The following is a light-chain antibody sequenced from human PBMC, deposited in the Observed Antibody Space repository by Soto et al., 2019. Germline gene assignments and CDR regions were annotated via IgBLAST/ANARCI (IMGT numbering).Light chain of an antibody. Sequence: SYELTQPPSVSVAPGKTASLTCGGNNIGSQSVHWYQHKPGQAPVLVISYDADRPSGIPERFSGSRSGNTATLSISGVEAGDEDVYYCQVWDTNSDHVVFGGGTKVTVL. V-gene: IGLV3-21*04. CDR2: YDA. CDR3: QVWDTNSDHVV. CDR1: NIGSQS. J-gene: IGLJ3*02.